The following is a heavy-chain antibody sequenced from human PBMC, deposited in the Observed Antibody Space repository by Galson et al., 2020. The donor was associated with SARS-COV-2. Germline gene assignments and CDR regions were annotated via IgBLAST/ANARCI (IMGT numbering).Heavy chain of an antibody. Sequence: GGSLRLSCAASGFTFSSYSMNWVRQAPGKGLEWVSSISSSSSYLYYADSVKGRFTISRDNAKNSLYLQMNSLRAEDTAVYYCARSSPPERITMIVVVIQNDAFDIWGQGTMVTVSS. D-gene: IGHD3-22*01. V-gene: IGHV3-21*01. CDR3: ARSSPPERITMIVVVIQNDAFDI. J-gene: IGHJ3*02. CDR2: ISSSSSYL. CDR1: GFTFSSYS.